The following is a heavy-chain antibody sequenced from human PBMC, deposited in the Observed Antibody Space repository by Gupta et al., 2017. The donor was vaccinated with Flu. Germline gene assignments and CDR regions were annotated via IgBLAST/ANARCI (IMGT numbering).Heavy chain of an antibody. D-gene: IGHD6-19*01. CDR1: GFTFSSYA. CDR2: ISGSGGRT. V-gene: IGHV3-23*01. CDR3: AKVKREVDGALAD. J-gene: IGHJ4*02. Sequence: EVQLLESGGGLVQPGGSLRLSCAASGFTFSSYAMSWVRQAPGKGLEWVSAISGSGGRTYYADAVKGRFTISRDNAKKTLYLQVKGLRAEDTDVYYSAKVKREVDGALADGGQGTMVT.